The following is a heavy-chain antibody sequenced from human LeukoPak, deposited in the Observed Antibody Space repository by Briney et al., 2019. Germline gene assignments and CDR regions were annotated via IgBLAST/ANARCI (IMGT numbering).Heavy chain of an antibody. V-gene: IGHV3-9*01. CDR1: GFNFKDYG. Sequence: PGGSLRLSCAATGFNFKDYGMHWVRQPPGKGLEWVSAINWNGGGTDYADSVKGRFTISRDNAKNSLYLQLSSLRPEDTALYYCAKHLTATNTYIFFGLDVWGQGTSVTVSS. J-gene: IGHJ6*02. D-gene: IGHD1-26*01. CDR3: AKHLTATNTYIFFGLDV. CDR2: INWNGGGT.